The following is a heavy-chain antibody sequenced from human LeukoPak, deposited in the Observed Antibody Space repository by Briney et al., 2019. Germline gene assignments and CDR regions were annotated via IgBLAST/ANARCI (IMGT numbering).Heavy chain of an antibody. CDR2: IYYSGST. Sequence: SETLSLTCTVSGGSISSSSYYWGWIRQPPGKGLEWIGSIYYSGSTYYNPSLKSRVTISVDTSKNQFSLKLSSVTAADTAVYYCARHGVTYGDFDYWGQGTLVTVSS. J-gene: IGHJ4*02. V-gene: IGHV4-39*01. CDR1: GGSISSSSYY. CDR3: ARHGVTYGDFDY. D-gene: IGHD5-18*01.